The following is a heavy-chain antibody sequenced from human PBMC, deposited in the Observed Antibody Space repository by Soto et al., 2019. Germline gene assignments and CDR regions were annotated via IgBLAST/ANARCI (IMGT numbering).Heavy chain of an antibody. CDR3: ATEVGGDYVRYYYYGMDV. CDR2: FDPEDGET. D-gene: IGHD4-17*01. Sequence: ASVKVSCKVSGYTLTELSMHWVRQAPGKGLEWMGGFDPEDGETIYAQKFQGRVTMTEDTSTDTAYMELSSLRSEDTAVYYCATEVGGDYVRYYYYGMDVWGQGTTVTVSS. V-gene: IGHV1-24*01. J-gene: IGHJ6*02. CDR1: GYTLTELS.